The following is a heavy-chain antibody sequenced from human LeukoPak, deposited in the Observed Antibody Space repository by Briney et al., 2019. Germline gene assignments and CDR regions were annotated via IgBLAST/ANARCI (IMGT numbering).Heavy chain of an antibody. CDR1: GAFFSGYN. Sequence: ASETLSLTCAADGAFFSGYNWSWIRQPPGKGLEWTGEINHSGSTNYNPSLKRRVTISVDTSKNQFSLKLSSVTAADTAVYYCARGLGLRWQYFDYWGQGTLVTVSS. CDR2: INHSGST. J-gene: IGHJ4*02. CDR3: ARGLGLRWQYFDY. V-gene: IGHV4-34*01. D-gene: IGHD4-23*01.